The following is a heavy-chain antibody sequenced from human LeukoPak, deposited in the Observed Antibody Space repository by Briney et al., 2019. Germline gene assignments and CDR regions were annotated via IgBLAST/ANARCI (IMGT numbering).Heavy chain of an antibody. CDR2: INAGKGNT. CDR1: GYTFTSYA. D-gene: IGHD3-9*01. CDR3: ATEGPLRYFDWLLPVYYYGMDV. J-gene: IGHJ6*04. Sequence: RVASVKVSCKASGYTFTSYAMHWVRQAPGQRLEWMGWINAGKGNTKYSQKFQGRVTITRDTSASTAYMELSSLRSEDTAVYYCATEGPLRYFDWLLPVYYYGMDVWGKGTTVTVSS. V-gene: IGHV1-3*01.